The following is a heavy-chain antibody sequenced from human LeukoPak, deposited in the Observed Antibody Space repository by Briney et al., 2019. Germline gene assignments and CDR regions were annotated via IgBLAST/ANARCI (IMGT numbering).Heavy chain of an antibody. CDR3: ARDPGVYYYYMDV. CDR1: GYTFTGYY. CDR2: INPNSGGT. J-gene: IGHJ6*03. D-gene: IGHD3-10*01. V-gene: IGHV1-2*02. Sequence: ASVKVSCKASGYTFTGYYMHWVRQAPGQGLEWMGWINPNSGGTNYAQKFQGRVTMTRDTSISTAYMELSGLRSDDTAVYYCARDPGVYYYYMDVWGKGTTVTVSS.